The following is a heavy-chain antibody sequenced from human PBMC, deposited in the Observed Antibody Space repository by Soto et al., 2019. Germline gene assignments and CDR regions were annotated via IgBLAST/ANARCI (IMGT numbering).Heavy chain of an antibody. CDR2: INHSGST. D-gene: IGHD6-6*01. Sequence: QVLLQQWGAGLLKPSETLSLTCAVYGGSFSGYYWSWIRQPPGKGLEWIGEINHSGSTNYNPSLKSRVTMSVDTSKNQFSLKLSSVTAADTALYYCARTSKSEYWGEGTLVTVSS. CDR1: GGSFSGYY. V-gene: IGHV4-34*01. CDR3: ARTSKSEY. J-gene: IGHJ4*02.